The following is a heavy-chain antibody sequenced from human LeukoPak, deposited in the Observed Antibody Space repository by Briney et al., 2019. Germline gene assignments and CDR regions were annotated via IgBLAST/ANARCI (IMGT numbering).Heavy chain of an antibody. D-gene: IGHD6-13*01. CDR1: GFAFSDYY. V-gene: IGHV3-23*01. CDR3: AKDLLGIAPAGDFFDY. CDR2: ISGSGGGT. J-gene: IGHJ4*02. Sequence: GGSLRLSCAASGFAFSDYYMSWVRQAPGKGLEWVSAISGSGGGTYYADSVKGRFTISRDNSKNTLYLQMNSLRAEDTAVYYCAKDLLGIAPAGDFFDYWGQGTLVTVSS.